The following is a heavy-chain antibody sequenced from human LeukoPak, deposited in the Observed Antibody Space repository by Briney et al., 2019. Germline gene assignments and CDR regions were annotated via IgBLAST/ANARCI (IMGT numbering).Heavy chain of an antibody. V-gene: IGHV3-7*01. J-gene: IGHJ4*02. CDR3: ARGRYDFWSGYLYYFDY. Sequence: RGTLRLSCAASGLTPCGYWMSWVRPAPGKRLERVANIKQDGSEKYYVDCVKGRFTISRDNAKNSLYLEMNSLRGEDTAVYYCARGRYDFWSGYLYYFDYWGQGTLVTVSS. CDR1: GLTPCGYW. CDR2: IKQDGSEK. D-gene: IGHD3-3*01.